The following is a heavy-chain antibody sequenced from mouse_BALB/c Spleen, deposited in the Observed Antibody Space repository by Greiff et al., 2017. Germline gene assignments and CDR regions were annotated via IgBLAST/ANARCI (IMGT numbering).Heavy chain of an antibody. Sequence: EVMLVESGGGLVQPGGSLRLSCATSGFTFTDYYMSWVRQPPGKALEWLGFIRNKANGYTTEYSASVKGRFTISRDNSQSILYLQMNTLRAEDSATYYCALIYDGYRFAYWGQGTLVTVSA. CDR3: ALIYDGYRFAY. D-gene: IGHD2-3*01. V-gene: IGHV7-3*02. J-gene: IGHJ3*01. CDR2: IRNKANGYTT. CDR1: GFTFTDYY.